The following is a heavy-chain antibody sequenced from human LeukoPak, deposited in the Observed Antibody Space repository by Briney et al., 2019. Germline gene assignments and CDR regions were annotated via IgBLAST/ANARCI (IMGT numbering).Heavy chain of an antibody. CDR2: ISGSGGST. V-gene: IGHV3-23*01. CDR3: AKLEGSSWDYYYYYMDV. J-gene: IGHJ6*03. CDR1: GFTFSSYA. D-gene: IGHD6-13*01. Sequence: GGSLRLSCAASGFTFSSYAVSWVRQAPGKGLEWVSAISGSGGSTYYADSVKGRFTISRDNSKNTLYLQMNSLRAEDTAVYYCAKLEGSSWDYYYYYMDVWGKGTTVTVSS.